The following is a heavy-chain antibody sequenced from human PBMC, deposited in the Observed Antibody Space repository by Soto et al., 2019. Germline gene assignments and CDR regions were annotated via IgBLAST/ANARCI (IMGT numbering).Heavy chain of an antibody. Sequence: SETLSLTCTVSGGSVSSGSYYWSWIRQPPGKGLEWIGYIYYSGSTNYNPSLKSRVTISVDTSKNQFSLKLSSVTAADTAVYYCAKRTYCSGGSCYGMDVWGKGTTVTVSS. V-gene: IGHV4-61*01. D-gene: IGHD2-15*01. CDR3: AKRTYCSGGSCYGMDV. CDR1: GGSVSSGSYY. CDR2: IYYSGST. J-gene: IGHJ6*04.